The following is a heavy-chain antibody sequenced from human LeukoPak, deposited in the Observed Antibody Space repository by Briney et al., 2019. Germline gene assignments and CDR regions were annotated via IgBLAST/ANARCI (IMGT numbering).Heavy chain of an antibody. D-gene: IGHD1-26*01. CDR3: ARALPHSGTSLGVDFDY. CDR1: GYSFTDYN. Sequence: GASVKVSCKASGYSFTDYNMHWVRQAPGQGLEWMGWINPNSGAANPAQKFQGRVTMTRDTSIRAAHMELRRLKSDDTAVYYCARALPHSGTSLGVDFDYWGQGTLVTVSS. J-gene: IGHJ4*02. CDR2: INPNSGAA. V-gene: IGHV1-2*02.